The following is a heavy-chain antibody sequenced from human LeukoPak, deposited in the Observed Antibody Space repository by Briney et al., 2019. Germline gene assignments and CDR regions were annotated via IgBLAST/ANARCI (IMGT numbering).Heavy chain of an antibody. CDR1: RFRFSTFP. D-gene: IGHD1-1*01. CDR2: ISAGGETT. V-gene: IGHV3-23*01. Sequence: GGSLRLSCAASRFRFSTFPMGWVRQAPGKGLEWVSGISAGGETTFYADSVRGRLTISRDNSKDTLYLQMNSLRADDTAVYYCAKSLLTTATGTGRAFDIWGQGTMVTVSS. CDR3: AKSLLTTATGTGRAFDI. J-gene: IGHJ3*02.